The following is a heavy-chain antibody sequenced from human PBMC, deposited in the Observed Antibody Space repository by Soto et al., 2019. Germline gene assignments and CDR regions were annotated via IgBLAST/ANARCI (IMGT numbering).Heavy chain of an antibody. CDR1: GGSISTYY. Sequence: SETLSLTFTVSGGSISTYYWSWIRRPPGKGLEWIGYIYNSGSTHSTPTLQSRVTISVDTSKTQFSLKLSSVTAADTAIYYCARAQITMVREVIKYNMDVWGQGTTVAVSS. CDR2: IYNSGST. CDR3: ARAQITMVREVIKYNMDV. D-gene: IGHD3-10*01. J-gene: IGHJ6*02. V-gene: IGHV4-59*01.